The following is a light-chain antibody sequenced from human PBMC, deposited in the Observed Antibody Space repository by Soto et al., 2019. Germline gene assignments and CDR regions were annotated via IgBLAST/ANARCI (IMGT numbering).Light chain of an antibody. V-gene: IGKV1-5*01. CDR3: QQFDSYPYT. CDR2: DAS. J-gene: IGKJ2*01. CDR1: QSISCC. Sequence: DIQMTQSPSTLPASVGDRVTITCLASQSISCCLAWYQQKPGKAPKLLIYDASSLESGVPSRFSGSGSGTEFSLTINSLQPDDFATYYCQQFDSYPYTFGQGTKLEIK.